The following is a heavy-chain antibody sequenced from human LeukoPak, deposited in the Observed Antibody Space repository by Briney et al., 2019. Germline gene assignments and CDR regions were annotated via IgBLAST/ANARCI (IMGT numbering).Heavy chain of an antibody. Sequence: PGGSLRLSCAASGFTFSSYGMHWVRQAPGKGLEWVSSISSSSSYIYYADSVKGRFTISRDNAKNSLYLQMNSLRAEDTAVYYCARDHRATINYFDYWGQGTLVTVSS. CDR1: GFTFSSYG. J-gene: IGHJ4*02. V-gene: IGHV3-21*01. CDR3: ARDHRATINYFDY. D-gene: IGHD5-12*01. CDR2: ISSSSSYI.